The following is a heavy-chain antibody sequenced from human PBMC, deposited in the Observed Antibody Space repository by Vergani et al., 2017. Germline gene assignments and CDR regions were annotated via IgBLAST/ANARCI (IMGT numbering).Heavy chain of an antibody. V-gene: IGHV1-69*01. CDR2: IIPIFGTA. Sequence: QVQLVQSGAEVKKPGSSVKVSCKASGGTFSSYAISWVRQAPGQGLEWMGGIIPIFGTANYAQKFQGRVTLTADESTSTAYMELSSLRSEDKAVYYCARAGGYYYDSSGTHPAAFDIWGQGTMVTVSS. CDR1: GGTFSSYA. CDR3: ARAGGYYYDSSGTHPAAFDI. J-gene: IGHJ3*02. D-gene: IGHD3-22*01.